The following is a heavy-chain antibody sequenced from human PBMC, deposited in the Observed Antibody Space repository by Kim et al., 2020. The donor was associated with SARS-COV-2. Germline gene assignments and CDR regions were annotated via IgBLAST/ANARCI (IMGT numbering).Heavy chain of an antibody. J-gene: IGHJ4*02. CDR3: AKSAFYGAGYYYNI. V-gene: IGHV3-23*01. D-gene: IGHD3-10*01. Sequence: YADSVRGRFTTSRDNPKTTLYLQMKSLTADDTAIYFCAKSAFYGAGYYYNIWGQGTLVTVSS.